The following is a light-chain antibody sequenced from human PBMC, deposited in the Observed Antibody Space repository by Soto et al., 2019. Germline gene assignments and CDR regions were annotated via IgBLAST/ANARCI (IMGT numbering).Light chain of an antibody. Sequence: EIVMTQSPATLSVSPGEGVTLSCRASQGVGSNFAWYQQKPGQSPRLLIYGASTRATGVPARFSGSGSGTEFTLTISGLQSEDFAVYYCQQYTKWWTFGQETKVEIK. CDR2: GAS. CDR1: QGVGSN. V-gene: IGKV3-15*01. J-gene: IGKJ1*01. CDR3: QQYTKWWT.